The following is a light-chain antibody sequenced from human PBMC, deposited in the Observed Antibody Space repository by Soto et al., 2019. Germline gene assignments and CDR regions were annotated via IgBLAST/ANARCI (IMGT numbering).Light chain of an antibody. CDR3: QQRSTWPRT. CDR2: DAS. J-gene: IGKJ1*01. Sequence: EIVLKQSPATLSLSPGERATLSCRASQSVSSYLAWYQQKPGQAPRLLIYDASNRATGIPARFSGSGSGTDSTLTISSLEPEEFAVYYCQQRSTWPRTFGQGTKVEIK. CDR1: QSVSSY. V-gene: IGKV3-11*01.